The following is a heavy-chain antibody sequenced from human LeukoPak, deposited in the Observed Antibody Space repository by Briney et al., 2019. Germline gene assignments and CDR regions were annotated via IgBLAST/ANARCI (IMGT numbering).Heavy chain of an antibody. CDR3: ARVPHCDSNGCYDGGRYCEH. D-gene: IGHD3-22*01. J-gene: IGHJ4*02. CDR2: IYYSGST. V-gene: IGHV4-39*07. Sequence: SETLSLTCTVSGGSISSSSYYWGWIRQPPGKGLEWIGSIYYSGSTYYNPSLKSRVTISVDTSKNQFSLKLSSVTAADTAVYYCARVPHCDSNGCYDGGRYCEHWGQGALVTVSS. CDR1: GGSISSSSYY.